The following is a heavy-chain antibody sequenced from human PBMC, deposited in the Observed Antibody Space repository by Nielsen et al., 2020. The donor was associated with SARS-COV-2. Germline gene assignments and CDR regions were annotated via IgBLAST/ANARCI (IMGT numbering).Heavy chain of an antibody. CDR3: AFLGRDSSGWAPFDY. V-gene: IGHV3-9*01. D-gene: IGHD6-19*01. Sequence: GGSLRLSCAASGFTFDDYAMHWVRQAPGKGLEWVSGISWNSGSIGYADSVKGRFTISRDNAKNSLYLQMNSLRAEDTALYYCAFLGRDSSGWAPFDYWGQGTLVTVSS. CDR2: ISWNSGSI. J-gene: IGHJ4*02. CDR1: GFTFDDYA.